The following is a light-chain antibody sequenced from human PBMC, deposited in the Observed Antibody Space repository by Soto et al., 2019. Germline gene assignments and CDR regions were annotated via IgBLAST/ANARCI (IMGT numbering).Light chain of an antibody. CDR2: GAS. Sequence: DIVLSQSPGTVSLSPGGRATLSCRASQSVSSNYLAWFQQKPGQAPRLLIYGASSRATGIPARFSGSGSGTEFTLTISSLQSEDFAVYYCQQYNNWPPTFGQGTKVDIK. CDR1: QSVSSN. J-gene: IGKJ1*01. V-gene: IGKV3-15*01. CDR3: QQYNNWPPT.